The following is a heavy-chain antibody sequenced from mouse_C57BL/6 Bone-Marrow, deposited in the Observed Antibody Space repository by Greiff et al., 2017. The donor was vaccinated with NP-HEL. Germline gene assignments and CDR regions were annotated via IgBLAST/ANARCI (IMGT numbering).Heavy chain of an antibody. CDR2: INPSSGYT. CDR1: GYTFTSYW. Sequence: QVHVKQSGAELAKPGASVKLSCKASGYTFTSYWMHWVKQRPGQGLEWIGYINPSSGYTKYNQKFKDKATLTADKSSSTAYMQLSSLTYEDSAVYYCAGWLLPAWFAYWGQGTLVTVSA. D-gene: IGHD2-3*01. CDR3: AGWLLPAWFAY. J-gene: IGHJ3*01. V-gene: IGHV1-7*01.